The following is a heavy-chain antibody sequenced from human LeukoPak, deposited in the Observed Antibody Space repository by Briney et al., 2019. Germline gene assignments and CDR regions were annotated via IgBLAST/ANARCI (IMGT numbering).Heavy chain of an antibody. CDR2: IYHSGSA. D-gene: IGHD3-10*01. CDR1: GGSISSYY. CDR3: ARGGGFGSPPGY. J-gene: IGHJ4*02. Sequence: PSETLSLTCTVSGGSISSYYWSWIRQPPGKGLEGIGYIYHSGSANYNPSLTSRVTISVDTSKNQFSLKLSSVTAADTAVYYCARGGGFGSPPGYWGQGTLVTVSS. V-gene: IGHV4-59*01.